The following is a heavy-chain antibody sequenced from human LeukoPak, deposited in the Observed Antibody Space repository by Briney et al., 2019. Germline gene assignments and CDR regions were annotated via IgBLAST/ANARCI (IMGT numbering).Heavy chain of an antibody. CDR1: GGSISSSSYY. J-gene: IGHJ6*03. Sequence: ETLSLTCTVSGGSISSSSYYWGWIRQPPGKGLEWIGNIYYSGSTYYNPSLKSRVTISVDTSKNQFSLKLSSVTAADTAVYYCARCDYGSDYYMDVWGKGTTVTISS. V-gene: IGHV4-39*07. CDR3: ARCDYGSDYYMDV. CDR2: IYYSGST. D-gene: IGHD3-10*01.